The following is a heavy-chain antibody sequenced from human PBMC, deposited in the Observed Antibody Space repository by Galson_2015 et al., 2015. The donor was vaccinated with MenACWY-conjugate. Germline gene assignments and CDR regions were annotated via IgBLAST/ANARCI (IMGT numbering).Heavy chain of an antibody. D-gene: IGHD2-2*01. V-gene: IGHV5-10-1*01. CDR2: IDPSDSYT. J-gene: IGHJ3*02. CDR3: ARRGDCSSTSCYRFDI. CDR1: GYSFTSYG. Sequence: QSGAEVKKPGESLRISCKGSGYSFTSYGISWVRQMPGKGLEWMGRIDPSDSYTNYSPSFQGHVTISADKSISTAYLQWSSLKASDTAMYYCARRGDCSSTSCYRFDIWGQGTMVTVSS.